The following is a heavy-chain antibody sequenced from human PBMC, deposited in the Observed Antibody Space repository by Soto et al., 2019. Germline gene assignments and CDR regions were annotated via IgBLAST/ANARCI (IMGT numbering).Heavy chain of an antibody. D-gene: IGHD3-16*02. J-gene: IGHJ6*03. CDR2: IYSGGST. Sequence: GGSLRLSCAASGFTVSSNYMSWARQAPGKGLEWVSVIYSGGSTYYADSVKGRFTISRDNSKNTLYLQMNSLRAEDTAVYYCARDREASYDYIWGSYRPLGYYYYMDVWGKGTTVTVSS. CDR1: GFTVSSNY. V-gene: IGHV3-66*01. CDR3: ARDREASYDYIWGSYRPLGYYYYMDV.